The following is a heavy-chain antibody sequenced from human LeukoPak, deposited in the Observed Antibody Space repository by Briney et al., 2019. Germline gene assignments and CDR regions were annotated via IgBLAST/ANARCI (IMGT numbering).Heavy chain of an antibody. D-gene: IGHD6-13*01. CDR2: IYSGGTT. CDR3: ARTRIAAAGRPGANWFDP. J-gene: IGHJ5*02. Sequence: GGSLRLSCAASGFTVSNNYMSWVRQAPGKGLEGVSVIYSGGTTYYADSVKGRFTISRDNAKNSLYLQMNSLRAEDTAVYYCARTRIAAAGRPGANWFDPWGQGTLVTVSS. V-gene: IGHV3-66*01. CDR1: GFTVSNNY.